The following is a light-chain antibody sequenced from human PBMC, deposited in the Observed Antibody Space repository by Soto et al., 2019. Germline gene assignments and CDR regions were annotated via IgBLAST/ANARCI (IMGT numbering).Light chain of an antibody. CDR2: GAG. J-gene: IGKJ1*01. Sequence: EIVSTQSPGTLSLSPGERATLSCRASQSVTSSYLAWYQQKPGQAPRLLIYGAGSRATGIPDRFSGSGSGTDFILTISRLEPEDFAVYYCQQYGSTPVTFGQGTKVEI. CDR3: QQYGSTPVT. CDR1: QSVTSSY. V-gene: IGKV3-20*01.